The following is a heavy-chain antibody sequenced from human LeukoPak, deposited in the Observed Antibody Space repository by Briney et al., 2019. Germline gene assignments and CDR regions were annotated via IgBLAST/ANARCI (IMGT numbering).Heavy chain of an antibody. CDR3: ARSLTGYIDA. D-gene: IGHD3-9*01. Sequence: SETLSLTCTVSGNSISSGDNYWSWIRQPAGKVLEWIGRIYTSGSTYYSPSLKSRVTISVDTSKNQFSLKLSSVTAADTAVYYCARSLTGYIDAWGQGTLVTVSS. CDR1: GNSISSGDNY. V-gene: IGHV4-61*02. CDR2: IYTSGST. J-gene: IGHJ5*02.